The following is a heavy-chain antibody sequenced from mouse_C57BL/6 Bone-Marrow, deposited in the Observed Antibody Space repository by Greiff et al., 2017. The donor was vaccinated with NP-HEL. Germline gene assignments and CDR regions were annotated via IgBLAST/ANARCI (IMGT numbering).Heavy chain of an antibody. D-gene: IGHD3-2*02. Sequence: VQLQQSGAELAKPGASVKLSCKASGYTFTSYWMHWVKQRPGQGLAWIGYINPSSGYTKYNQKFKDKATLTADKSSSTAYMQLSSLTYEDSAVYYCARGQLRHGDYFDYWGQGTTLTVSS. V-gene: IGHV1-7*01. CDR1: GYTFTSYW. CDR3: ARGQLRHGDYFDY. CDR2: INPSSGYT. J-gene: IGHJ2*01.